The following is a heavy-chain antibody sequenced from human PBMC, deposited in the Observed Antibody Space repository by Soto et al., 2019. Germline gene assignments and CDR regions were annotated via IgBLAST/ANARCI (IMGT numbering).Heavy chain of an antibody. D-gene: IGHD2-2*02. Sequence: ASVKVSCTVSGSRFSNYVISWVRQAPGHGLEWLGRIIPIFNSTKYAQSFQGRVTITADKSTSTASLELSSLRSDDTAVYYCAREGRGKKAGYNGLVSLGYWGQGTLVTVSS. CDR3: AREGRGKKAGYNGLVSLGY. CDR2: IIPIFNST. V-gene: IGHV1-69*06. CDR1: GSRFSNYV. J-gene: IGHJ4*02.